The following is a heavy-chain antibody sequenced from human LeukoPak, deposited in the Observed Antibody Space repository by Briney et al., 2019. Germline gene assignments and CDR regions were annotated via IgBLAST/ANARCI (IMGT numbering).Heavy chain of an antibody. J-gene: IGHJ4*02. CDR1: DGSISNYF. CDR2: VHYSEPT. Sequence: SETLSLTCTVSDGSISNYFWSWIRQPPGKGLEWIAYVHYSEPTNYNPSLKSRVTMSVDTSKNQFSLKLNSVTAADTAFYYCARVRSGSYYFDYWGQGTLVTVSS. D-gene: IGHD1-26*01. CDR3: ARVRSGSYYFDY. V-gene: IGHV4-59*12.